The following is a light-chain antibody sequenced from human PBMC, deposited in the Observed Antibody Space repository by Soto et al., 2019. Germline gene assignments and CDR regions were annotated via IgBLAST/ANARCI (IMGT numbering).Light chain of an antibody. CDR1: SSDVGSYDS. CDR2: EVS. J-gene: IGLJ1*01. Sequence: QSALTQPPSVSGSPGQSVTISCTGTSSDVGSYDSVSWYQQPPGTVPKLMIYEVSNRPSGVPDRFSGSKSGNTASLTISGLQAEDEADYYCSSYTTSRTYVFGTVTKLTVL. CDR3: SSYTTSRTYV. V-gene: IGLV2-18*02.